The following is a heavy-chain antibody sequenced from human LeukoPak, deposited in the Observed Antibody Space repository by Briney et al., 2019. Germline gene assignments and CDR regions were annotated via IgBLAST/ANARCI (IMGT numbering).Heavy chain of an antibody. CDR1: GFTFSSYA. CDR3: ARRSSSSAHTPGYFDY. J-gene: IGHJ4*02. D-gene: IGHD3-10*01. V-gene: IGHV3-30-3*01. Sequence: GGSLRLSCAASGFTFSSYAMHWVRQAPGKGLEWVAVISYDGSNKYYADSVKGRFTISRDNSKNTLYLQMNSLRAEDTAVYYCARRSSSSAHTPGYFDYWGQGTLVTVSS. CDR2: ISYDGSNK.